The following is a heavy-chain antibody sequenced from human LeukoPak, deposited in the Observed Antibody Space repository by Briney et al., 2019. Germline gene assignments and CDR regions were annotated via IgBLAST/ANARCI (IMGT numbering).Heavy chain of an antibody. CDR2: ISGSGGST. J-gene: IGHJ4*02. CDR1: GFTFSSYA. V-gene: IGHV3-23*01. CDR3: AKDQSPFYYYGSGSGNLFDY. Sequence: PGGSLRPSCAASGFTFSSYAMSWVRQAPGKGLEWVSAISGSGGSTYYADSVKGRFTISRDNSKNTLYLQMNSLRAEDTAVYYCAKDQSPFYYYGSGSGNLFDYWGQGTLVTVSS. D-gene: IGHD3-10*01.